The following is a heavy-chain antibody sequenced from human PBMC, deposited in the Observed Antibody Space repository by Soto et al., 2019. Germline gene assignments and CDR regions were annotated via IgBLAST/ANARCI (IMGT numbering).Heavy chain of an antibody. D-gene: IGHD6-6*01. CDR1: GFTFTNYA. CDR2: ISGSAGST. CDR3: AKDWAFVEGRPNYYYYYGMDV. Sequence: GGSLRLSCAASGFTFTNYAMTWVRQAPGKGLEWVSSISGSAGSTYYADSVKGRFTISRDNFKNMLFLQMNSLRAEDTVVYYCAKDWAFVEGRPNYYYYYGMDVWGQGTTVTVSS. V-gene: IGHV3-23*01. J-gene: IGHJ6*02.